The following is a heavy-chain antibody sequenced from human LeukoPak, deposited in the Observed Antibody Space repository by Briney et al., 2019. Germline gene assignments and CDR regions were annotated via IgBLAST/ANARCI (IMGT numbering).Heavy chain of an antibody. J-gene: IGHJ6*02. Sequence: GASVKVSCKASGGTFSSYAISWVQQAPGQGLEWMGGIIPIFGTANYAQKFQGRVTITADESTSTAYMELSSLRSEDTAVYYCARGASYYYGMDVWGQGTTVTVSS. CDR2: IIPIFGTA. CDR1: GGTFSSYA. D-gene: IGHD2-21*01. V-gene: IGHV1-69*13. CDR3: ARGASYYYGMDV.